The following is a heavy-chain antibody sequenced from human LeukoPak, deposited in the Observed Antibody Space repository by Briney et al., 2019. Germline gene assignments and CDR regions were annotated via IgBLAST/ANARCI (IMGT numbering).Heavy chain of an antibody. CDR2: INPNSGGT. CDR1: GYTFTADY. V-gene: IGHV1-2*06. D-gene: IGHD3-16*01. CDR3: ASPGGTSQDY. Sequence: ASVKVSCKASGYTFTADYMHWGRQAPGQGLEWTGRINPNSGGTNYAQKFQGRVTMTRDTSISTAYMELSGLRSDDTAVYYCASPGGTSQDYWGQGTLVTVST. J-gene: IGHJ4*02.